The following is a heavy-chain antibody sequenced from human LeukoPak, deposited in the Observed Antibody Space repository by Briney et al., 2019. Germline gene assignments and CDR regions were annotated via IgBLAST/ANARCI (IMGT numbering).Heavy chain of an antibody. D-gene: IGHD2-21*02. CDR3: AHLVVTAPTDDAFDI. CDR2: IYWNDDK. V-gene: IGHV2-5*01. J-gene: IGHJ3*02. Sequence: ESGPTLMQPTPTLTLTFTFSGFSLSTRGVGVGWIRQPPVKALEWLTLIYWNDDKRYSPSLKSRLTITKDTSKNQVVLTMTNMDPVDTATYYCAHLVVTAPTDDAFDIWGQGTMVTVSS. CDR1: GFSLSTRGVG.